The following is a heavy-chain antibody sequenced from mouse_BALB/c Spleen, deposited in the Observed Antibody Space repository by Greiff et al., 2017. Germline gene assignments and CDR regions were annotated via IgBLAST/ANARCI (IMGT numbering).Heavy chain of an antibody. CDR1: GYTFTDYN. J-gene: IGHJ3*01. V-gene: IGHV1-18*01. CDR3: ARGGGAY. Sequence: EVKLVESGPELVKPGASVKIPCKASGYTFTDYNMDWVKQSHGKSLEWIGDINPNNGGTIYNQKFKGKATLTVDKSSSTAYMELRSLTSEDTAVYYCARGGGAYWGQGTLVTVSA. CDR2: INPNNGGT.